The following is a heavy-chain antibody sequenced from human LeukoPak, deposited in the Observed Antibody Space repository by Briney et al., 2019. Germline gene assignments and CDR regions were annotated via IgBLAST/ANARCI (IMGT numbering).Heavy chain of an antibody. Sequence: SGGSLRLSCAASGFTFSSYWMSWVRQAPGKGLEWVANIKQDGSEMNYMDSVRGRFTISRDNAKTSLYLQMNSLRAEDTAVYYCAGGLGYNIYWGQGTLVTVSS. CDR3: AGGLGYNIY. D-gene: IGHD1-1*01. CDR1: GFTFSSYW. V-gene: IGHV3-7*03. CDR2: IKQDGSEM. J-gene: IGHJ4*02.